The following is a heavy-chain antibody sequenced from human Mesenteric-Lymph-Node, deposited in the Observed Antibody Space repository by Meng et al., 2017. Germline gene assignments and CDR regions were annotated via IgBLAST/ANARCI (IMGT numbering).Heavy chain of an antibody. CDR3: ARGNYYYDSSGYYPEFDY. V-gene: IGHV3-30*01. Sequence: GGSLRLSCAASGFTFSSYAMHWVRQAPGKGLEWVAVISYDGSNKYYADSVKGRFTISRDNSKNTLYLQMNSLRAEDTAVYYCARGNYYYDSSGYYPEFDYWGQGTLVTVSS. CDR2: ISYDGSNK. CDR1: GFTFSSYA. D-gene: IGHD3-22*01. J-gene: IGHJ4*02.